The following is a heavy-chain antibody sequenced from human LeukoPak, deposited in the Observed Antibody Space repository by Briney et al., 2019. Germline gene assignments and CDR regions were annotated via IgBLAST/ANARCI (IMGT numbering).Heavy chain of an antibody. D-gene: IGHD2-15*01. V-gene: IGHV4-39*01. CDR3: ARHSVSVASGNDAFDI. J-gene: IGHJ3*02. CDR1: GGSISSSSYY. Sequence: PSETLSLTCTVSGGSISSSSYYWGWIRQPPGKGLEWIGCIYYSGSTYYNPSLKSRVTISVDTSKNQFSLKLSSVTAADTAVYYCARHSVSVASGNDAFDIWGQKTKVTVSS. CDR2: IYYSGST.